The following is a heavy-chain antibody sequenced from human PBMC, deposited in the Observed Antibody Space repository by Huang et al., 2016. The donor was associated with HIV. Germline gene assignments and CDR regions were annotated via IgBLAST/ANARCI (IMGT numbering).Heavy chain of an antibody. D-gene: IGHD3-16*01. CDR2: ISWDDDK. J-gene: IGHJ6*03. Sequence: QITLKESGPALLRPTQTLTLTCTFSGFSLTTIGAGVGWIRQPPGTPPEWLVLISWDDDKRFSPSLKPRISVTKDTSKNQVVFTMNNVGPTDTGTYYCAHIGRLGDYYMDVWGNGTAVTVSS. V-gene: IGHV2-5*02. CDR3: AHIGRLGDYYMDV. CDR1: GFSLTTIGAG.